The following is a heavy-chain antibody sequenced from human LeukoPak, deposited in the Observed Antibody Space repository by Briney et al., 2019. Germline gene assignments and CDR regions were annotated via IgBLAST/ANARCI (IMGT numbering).Heavy chain of an antibody. CDR3: RRYSYVGFDY. CDR2: IKSKTDGGTT. Sequence: GGSLRLSCAASGLTFSNAWMSWFRQAPGKGLEWVGRIKSKTDGGTTDFAAPVKGRFTISRDDSKNTLYLQMNSLKTEDTAVYYCRRYSYVGFDYWGQGTLVTVSS. V-gene: IGHV3-15*01. CDR1: GLTFSNAW. D-gene: IGHD5-18*01. J-gene: IGHJ4*02.